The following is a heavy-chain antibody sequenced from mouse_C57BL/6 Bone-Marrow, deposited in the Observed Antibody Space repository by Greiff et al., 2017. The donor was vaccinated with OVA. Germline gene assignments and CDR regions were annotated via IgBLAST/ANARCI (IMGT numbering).Heavy chain of an antibody. CDR3: ARLITTGPFDC. CDR1: GYTFTSYW. Sequence: VQLQQPGAELVRPGSSVKLSCKASGYTFTSYWMHWVKQRPIQGLEWIGNIDPSDSETHYNQKFKDKATLTVDKSSSTAYMQLSSLTSEDAAVYYCARLITTGPFDCWGQGTTLTVSS. D-gene: IGHD1-1*01. J-gene: IGHJ2*01. CDR2: IDPSDSET. V-gene: IGHV1-52*01.